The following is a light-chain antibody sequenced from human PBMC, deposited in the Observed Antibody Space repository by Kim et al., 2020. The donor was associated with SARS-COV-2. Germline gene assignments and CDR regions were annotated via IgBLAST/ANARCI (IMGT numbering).Light chain of an antibody. Sequence: SYELSQPPSVSVAPGKTVSISCGGNNIGSKSVHWYQQKPGQSPVLAIYYDRDRPSGIPERFSGSNSGNTASLTISRVEAGDEADYYCQVWDSTSDHRVFGGGTQLTVL. CDR3: QVWDSTSDHRV. CDR1: NIGSKS. J-gene: IGLJ3*02. CDR2: YDR. V-gene: IGLV3-21*04.